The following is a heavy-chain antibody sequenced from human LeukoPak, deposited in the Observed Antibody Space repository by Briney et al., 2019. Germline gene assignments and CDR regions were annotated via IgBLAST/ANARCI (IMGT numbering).Heavy chain of an antibody. D-gene: IGHD2-15*01. CDR1: GYTFTNNA. CDR3: ARAGIGYCSDNTCSPDY. CDR2: INTDTGNP. Sequence: VASVEVSCKASGYTFTNNAVNWVRQAPGQGLEWMGWINTDTGNPTYAQGFTGRFVFSLDTSVSTAYLQISSLKAEDTAVYYCARAGIGYCSDNTCSPDYWGQGTLVTVSS. J-gene: IGHJ4*02. V-gene: IGHV7-4-1*02.